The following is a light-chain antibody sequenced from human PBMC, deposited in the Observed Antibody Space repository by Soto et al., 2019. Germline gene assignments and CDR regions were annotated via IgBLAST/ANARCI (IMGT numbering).Light chain of an antibody. J-gene: IGLJ2*01. Sequence: QSALTQPRSVSGSPGQSVTISCTGTSSDVGGYNYVSWYQQHPGKAPKLMIYDVSKRPSEVPDRFSGFKSGNTASLTISRLQAEDEADYYCCSYAGSYTVVFGGGPKLTVL. CDR2: DVS. V-gene: IGLV2-11*01. CDR1: SSDVGGYNY. CDR3: CSYAGSYTVV.